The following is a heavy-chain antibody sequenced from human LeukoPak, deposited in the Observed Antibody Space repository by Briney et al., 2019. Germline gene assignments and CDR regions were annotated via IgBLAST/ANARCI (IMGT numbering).Heavy chain of an antibody. CDR3: AKDAYNWNSKSGSGSYYPDY. D-gene: IGHD3-10*01. CDR1: GFTFSSYW. V-gene: IGHV3-23*01. Sequence: PGGSLRPSCAASGFTFSSYWMSWVRQAPGKGLEWVSAISGSGGSTYYADSVKGRFTISRDNSKNTLYLQMNSLRAEDTAVYYCAKDAYNWNSKSGSGSYYPDYWGQGTLVTVSS. J-gene: IGHJ4*02. CDR2: ISGSGGST.